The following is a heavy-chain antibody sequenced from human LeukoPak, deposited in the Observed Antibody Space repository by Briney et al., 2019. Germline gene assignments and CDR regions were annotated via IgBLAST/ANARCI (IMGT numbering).Heavy chain of an antibody. CDR2: VYFSGST. Sequence: SETLSLTCTVSGGSISNYYWTWIRQPPGKGLEWIGSVYFSGSTNYNPSLKSRVTISVDTSKNQFSLRLSSVTAADTAVYYCASRKLGNDYWGQGTLVTVSS. D-gene: IGHD7-27*01. V-gene: IGHV4-59*01. CDR3: ASRKLGNDY. J-gene: IGHJ4*01. CDR1: GGSISNYY.